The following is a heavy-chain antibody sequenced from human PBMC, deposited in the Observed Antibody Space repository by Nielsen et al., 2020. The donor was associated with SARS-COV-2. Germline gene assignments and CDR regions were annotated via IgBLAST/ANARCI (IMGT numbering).Heavy chain of an antibody. CDR2: IQSNSAYL. Sequence: GESLKISCEASGFTFSTCDMTWVRQAPGKGLEWVSSIQSNSAYLDYTNSVKGRFTISRDNAKNSLSLQMNSLRAEDTAVYYCARGLRGWFFDFWGQGILVTVSS. CDR3: ARGLRGWFFDF. J-gene: IGHJ4*02. D-gene: IGHD6-19*01. V-gene: IGHV3-21*01. CDR1: GFTFSTCD.